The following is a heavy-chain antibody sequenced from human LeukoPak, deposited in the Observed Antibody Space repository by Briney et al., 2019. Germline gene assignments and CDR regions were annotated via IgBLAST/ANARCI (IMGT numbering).Heavy chain of an antibody. CDR1: GFTFSSYS. CDR3: ARGQGDIVVVPAAIDY. V-gene: IGHV3-23*01. Sequence: GGSLRLSCAASGFTFSSYSMNWVRQAPGKGLEWVSTISSDGYSTYYADSVRGRFTISRDNSKNTLYLQMNSLRAEDTAVYYCARGQGDIVVVPAAIDYWGQGTLVTVSS. CDR2: ISSDGYST. J-gene: IGHJ4*02. D-gene: IGHD2-2*01.